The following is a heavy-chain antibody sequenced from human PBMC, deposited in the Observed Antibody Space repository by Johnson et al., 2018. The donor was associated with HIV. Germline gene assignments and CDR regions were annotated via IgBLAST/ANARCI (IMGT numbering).Heavy chain of an antibody. V-gene: IGHV3-30*02. D-gene: IGHD1-1*01. CDR3: ARATTPHDALDI. Sequence: QVQLVESGGGVVQPGGSLRLSCAASGFTFSNYDIHWVRQAPGKGLEWVAFIRYDGTNKHYADSVKGRFTISRDNSKNTLYLQMNSLRAEDTAVYYCARATTPHDALDIWGQGTMVTVSS. CDR2: IRYDGTNK. CDR1: GFTFSNYD. J-gene: IGHJ3*02.